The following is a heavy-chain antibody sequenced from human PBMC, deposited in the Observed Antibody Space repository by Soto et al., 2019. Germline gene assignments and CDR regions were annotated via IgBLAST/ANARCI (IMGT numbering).Heavy chain of an antibody. J-gene: IGHJ6*02. V-gene: IGHV1-46*03. Sequence: GASVKVSCKASGYTFTSYYMHWVRQAPGQGLEWMGIINPSCGSTSYAQKFQGRVTMTRDTSTSTFYMELSSLRSEDTAVYYCARELPAAAFYYGMDVWGQGTTVTVSS. CDR1: GYTFTSYY. CDR2: INPSCGST. CDR3: ARELPAAAFYYGMDV. D-gene: IGHD6-13*01.